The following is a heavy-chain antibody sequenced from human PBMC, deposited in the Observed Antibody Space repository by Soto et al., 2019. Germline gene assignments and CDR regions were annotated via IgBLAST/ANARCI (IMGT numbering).Heavy chain of an antibody. J-gene: IGHJ4*02. CDR2: IKDDGSEK. D-gene: IGHD5-18*01. V-gene: IGHV3-7*01. Sequence: PGGSLRLSCAASGFTFSSSWMNWVRQAPGKGLEWVAGIKDDGSEKYYVDFVKGRFTISRDNAENSLYLQMNSLRAEDTAVYFCARDRGYSSFDYWGLGTLVTVSS. CDR3: ARDRGYSSFDY. CDR1: GFTFSSSW.